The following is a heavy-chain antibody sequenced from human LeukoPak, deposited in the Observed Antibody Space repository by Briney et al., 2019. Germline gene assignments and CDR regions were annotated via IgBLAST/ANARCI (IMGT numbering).Heavy chain of an antibody. CDR3: ARGVGIGGGPM. CDR2: ISSSSSYI. CDR1: GFTFSSYS. J-gene: IGHJ4*02. D-gene: IGHD2-2*03. Sequence: GGSLRLSCAASGFTFSSYSMNWVRQAPGKGLEWVSSISSSSSYIYYADSVKGRFTISRDNAKNSLYLQMNSLRAEDTAAYYCARGVGIGGGPMWGQGTLVTVSS. V-gene: IGHV3-21*01.